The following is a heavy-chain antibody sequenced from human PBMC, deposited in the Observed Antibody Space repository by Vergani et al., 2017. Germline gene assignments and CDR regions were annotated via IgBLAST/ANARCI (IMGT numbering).Heavy chain of an antibody. V-gene: IGHV4-4*07. D-gene: IGHD6-6*01. CDR2: TYARGSA. J-gene: IGHJ5*02. CDR3: ARALHPYSSSSRNWFDP. Sequence: QVQLQESGPGLMKPSETLSLTCTVSGGSISSYYWSWIRQTAGKGLEWLGRTYARGSATYNPSLKSRLSMSVDTSKNQFSLKLSSVTAADTAVYYCARALHPYSSSSRNWFDPWGPGILVTVSS. CDR1: GGSISSYY.